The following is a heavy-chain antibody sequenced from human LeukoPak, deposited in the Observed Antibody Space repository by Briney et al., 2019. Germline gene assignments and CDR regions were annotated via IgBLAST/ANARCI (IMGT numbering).Heavy chain of an antibody. Sequence: GGSLKLSCAASGFTFSSYWMHWVRQAPGQGLEWISRSSTEGSSTSYADSVKGRFTITRDNSTSTLYMQMNSLRAEDTAVYYCAKEIFPQGYDFFYYFYYSGQGALGTVSS. CDR2: SSTEGSST. V-gene: IGHV3-74*01. D-gene: IGHD3-3*01. CDR1: GFTFSSYW. J-gene: IGHJ4*02. CDR3: AKEIFPQGYDFFYYFYY.